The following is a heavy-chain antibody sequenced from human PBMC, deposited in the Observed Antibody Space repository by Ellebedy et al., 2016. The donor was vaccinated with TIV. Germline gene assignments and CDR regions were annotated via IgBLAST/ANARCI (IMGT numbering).Heavy chain of an antibody. CDR3: AKGRGGSSYSSLDV. Sequence: GESLKISCAASGFTFSNYAMNWVRQAPGQGPEWVSVTSGSSDSRDYADSVKVRFTISRDNSQNTLYLQMNSLRAEDTAVYYCAKGRGGSSYSSLDVWGQGTTVTVSS. CDR2: TSGSSDSR. D-gene: IGHD2-15*01. V-gene: IGHV3-23*01. CDR1: GFTFSNYA. J-gene: IGHJ6*02.